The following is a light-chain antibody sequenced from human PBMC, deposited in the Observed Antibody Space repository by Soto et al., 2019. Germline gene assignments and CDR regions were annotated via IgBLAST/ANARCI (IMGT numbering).Light chain of an antibody. J-gene: IGKJ4*01. CDR1: QTISVY. CDR2: TAS. Sequence: DIQMTQSPSSLSASVGDTVIITCRASQTISVYLNWYQQIAGKAPKLLIYTASTLQTGVPSRFSGRGSGTDFTLTISSLQPEDVATYYCPKSLSPLTFGGGNSPRAFGGATKVDI. V-gene: IGKV1-39*01. CDR3: PKSLSPLTFGGGNSPRA.